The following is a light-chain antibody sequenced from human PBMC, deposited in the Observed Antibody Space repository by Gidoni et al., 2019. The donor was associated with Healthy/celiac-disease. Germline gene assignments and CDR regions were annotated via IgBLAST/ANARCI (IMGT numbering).Light chain of an antibody. Sequence: DIQMTQSPSSLSASVGDRVTITCLASQSISSYLNLYQQKPGKAPKLLIYDASSLHSGVPSRFSGSGSGTDFTLTISSLQPEDFATYYCQQSDSTPWTFGQGTKVEIK. J-gene: IGKJ1*01. CDR3: QQSDSTPWT. CDR1: QSISSY. CDR2: DAS. V-gene: IGKV1-39*01.